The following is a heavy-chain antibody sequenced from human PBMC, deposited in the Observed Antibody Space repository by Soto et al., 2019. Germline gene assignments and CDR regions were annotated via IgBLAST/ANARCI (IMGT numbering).Heavy chain of an antibody. CDR2: IIPIFGTA. CDR3: ASAFSPWYWFDP. D-gene: IGHD1-20*01. J-gene: IGHJ5*02. V-gene: IGHV1-69*13. CDR1: GGTFSSYA. Sequence: SVKVSCKASGGTFSSYAISWVRQAPGQGLEWMGGIIPIFGTANYAHKFQGRVTITADESTSTAYMELSSLRSEDTAVYYCASAFSPWYWFDPWGQGTLVTVSS.